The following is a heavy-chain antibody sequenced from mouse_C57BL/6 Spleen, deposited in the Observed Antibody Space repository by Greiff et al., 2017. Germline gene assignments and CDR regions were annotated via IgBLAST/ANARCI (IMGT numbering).Heavy chain of an antibody. D-gene: IGHD4-1*01. J-gene: IGHJ4*01. V-gene: IGHV5-17*01. Sequence: EVKVVESGGGLVKPGGSLKLSCAASGFTFSDYGMHWVRQAPEKGLEWVAYISRGSSTIYYAATVKGRFTISIDNAKNPLFLPMPSLRCEDTAMYYCAKRGLGYDYYDMDYWGQGTSVTVSS. CDR2: ISRGSSTI. CDR3: AKRGLGYDYYDMDY. CDR1: GFTFSDYG.